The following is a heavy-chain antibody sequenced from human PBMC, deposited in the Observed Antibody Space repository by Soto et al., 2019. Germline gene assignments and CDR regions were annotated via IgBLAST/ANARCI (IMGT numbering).Heavy chain of an antibody. CDR2: IYYSGST. V-gene: IGHV4-39*02. J-gene: IGHJ5*02. CDR3: ARDYSFKDYDFWSGYPNWFDP. CDR1: GGSISSSSYY. Sequence: QLQLQESGPGLVKPSETLSLTCTVSGGSISSSSYYWGWIRQPPGKGLAGIGSIYYSGSTYYNPSLKSRVTISVDTSKNQFSLKLSSVTAADTAVYYCARDYSFKDYDFWSGYPNWFDPWGQGTLVTFAS. D-gene: IGHD3-3*01.